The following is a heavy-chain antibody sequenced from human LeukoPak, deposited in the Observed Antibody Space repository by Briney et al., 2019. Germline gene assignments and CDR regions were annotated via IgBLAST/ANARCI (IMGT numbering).Heavy chain of an antibody. CDR2: IYYSGST. CDR1: VGSISSYY. J-gene: IGHJ5*02. V-gene: IGHV4-59*12. CDR3: VAVGATRFDP. D-gene: IGHD1-26*01. Sequence: SETLSLTCTVSVGSISSYYWSWIRQPPGKGLEWIGYIYYSGSTNYNPSLESRVTISVDTSKNQFSLKLSSVTAADTAVYYCVAVGATRFDPWGQGTLVTVSS.